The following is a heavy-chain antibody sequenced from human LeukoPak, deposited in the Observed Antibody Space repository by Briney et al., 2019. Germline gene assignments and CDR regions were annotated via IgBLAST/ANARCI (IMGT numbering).Heavy chain of an antibody. J-gene: IGHJ4*02. CDR2: IYCSGST. CDR3: ASHPGHYFDY. V-gene: IGHV4-39*01. Sequence: SETLSLTCTVSGGSISSSSYYWGWIRQPPGKELEWIGSIYCSGSTYYNPSLKSRVTISVDTSKNQFSLKLSFVTAADTAVYYCASHPGHYFDYWGQGTLVTVSS. CDR1: GGSISSSSYY.